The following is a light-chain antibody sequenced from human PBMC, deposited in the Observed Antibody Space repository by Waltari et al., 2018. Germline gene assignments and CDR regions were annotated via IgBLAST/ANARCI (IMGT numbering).Light chain of an antibody. V-gene: IGKV1-5*03. CDR3: LQYKDYSRT. CDR1: QNIDNW. Sequence: DIQMTQSPSTLSASLGDRVTITCRASQNIDNWLAWYQQKPGRAPKVLIYQAFNLESGVPSRFSGSRSGTEFTLTISSLQPDDFATYYCLQYKDYSRTFGQGTKVEIK. CDR2: QAF. J-gene: IGKJ1*01.